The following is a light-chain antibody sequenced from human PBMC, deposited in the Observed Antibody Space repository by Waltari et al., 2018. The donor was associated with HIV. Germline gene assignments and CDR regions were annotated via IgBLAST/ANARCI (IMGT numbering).Light chain of an antibody. CDR1: QSVFYSSNNKNY. CDR2: WAS. V-gene: IGKV4-1*01. CDR3: QQYYSTPIA. Sequence: DIVMTQSPDSLAVSLGERATINGQSRQSVFYSSNNKNYLAWYQQKPGQPPKLLIYWASTRESGVPDRFSGSGSGTDFTLTISSLQAEDVAVYYCQQYYSTPIAFGPGTKVHIK. J-gene: IGKJ3*01.